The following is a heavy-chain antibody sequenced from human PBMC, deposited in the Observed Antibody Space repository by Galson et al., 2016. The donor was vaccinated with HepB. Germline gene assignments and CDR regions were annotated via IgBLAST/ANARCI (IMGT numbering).Heavy chain of an antibody. V-gene: IGHV3-30*18. CDR2: ISHEGRKK. D-gene: IGHD3-9*01. CDR3: AKEGGSRYFDWLLKNGYFQH. J-gene: IGHJ1*01. Sequence: SLRLSCAASGFSFSRYAMHWVRQAPGKGLEWVAVISHEGRKKYYADSVKGRFTISRDNSKNSLGLQMRTLRADDTAVYFCAKEGGSRYFDWLLKNGYFQHWGQGTLVTVSS. CDR1: GFSFSRYA.